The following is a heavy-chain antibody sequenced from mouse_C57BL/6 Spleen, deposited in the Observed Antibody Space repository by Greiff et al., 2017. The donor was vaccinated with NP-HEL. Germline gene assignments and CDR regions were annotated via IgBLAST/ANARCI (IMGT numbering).Heavy chain of an antibody. Sequence: DVKLVESGGGLVQPKGSLKLSCAASGFSFNTYAMNWVRQAPGKGLEWVARIRSKSNNYATYYADSVKDRFTISRDDSESMLYLQMNNLKTEDTAMYYCVRLGKSYAMDYWGQGTSVTVSS. V-gene: IGHV10-1*01. CDR3: VRLGKSYAMDY. D-gene: IGHD1-1*01. CDR1: GFSFNTYA. CDR2: IRSKSNNYAT. J-gene: IGHJ4*01.